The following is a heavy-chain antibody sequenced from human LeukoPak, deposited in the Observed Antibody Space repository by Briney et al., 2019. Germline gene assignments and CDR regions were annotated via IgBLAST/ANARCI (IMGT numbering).Heavy chain of an antibody. CDR2: IWYDGSNK. Sequence: GGSLRLSCAASGFTFSSYGMHWVRQAPGKGLEWVAVIWYDGSNKYYADSVKGRFTISRDDSKNTLYLQMNSLRAEDTAVYYCARAGQWLAQYYFDYWGQGTLVTVSS. CDR3: ARAGQWLAQYYFDY. V-gene: IGHV3-33*01. D-gene: IGHD6-19*01. J-gene: IGHJ4*02. CDR1: GFTFSSYG.